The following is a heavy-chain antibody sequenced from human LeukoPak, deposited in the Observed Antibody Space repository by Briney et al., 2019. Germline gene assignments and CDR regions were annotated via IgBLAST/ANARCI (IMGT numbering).Heavy chain of an antibody. J-gene: IGHJ4*02. Sequence: ASVKVSCKASGYTFTGYYMHWVRQAPGQGLEWMGRINPNSGGTNYAQKFQGRVTMTRDTSISTAYMELSRLRSDDTAVYYCAREWLRAYYYDSSGYNTEIDYWGQRTLVTVSS. V-gene: IGHV1-2*06. CDR3: AREWLRAYYYDSSGYNTEIDY. CDR1: GYTFTGYY. D-gene: IGHD3-22*01. CDR2: INPNSGGT.